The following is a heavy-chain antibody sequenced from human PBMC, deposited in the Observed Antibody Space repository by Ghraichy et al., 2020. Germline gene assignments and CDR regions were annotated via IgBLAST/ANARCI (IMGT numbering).Heavy chain of an antibody. V-gene: IGHV4-39*01. J-gene: IGHJ4*02. CDR1: GDSVSSSNCY. Sequence: SETLSLTCIVSGDSVSSSNCYWGWIRQSPGKGLEWIGSINFRGTTFYNPALVSRVTISVDTSKNQFSLNLRSVTAPDTAVYYCARHVLGAHSWPWNNWGQGTSVTVSS. CDR2: INFRGTT. CDR3: ARHVLGAHSWPWNN. D-gene: IGHD3-16*01.